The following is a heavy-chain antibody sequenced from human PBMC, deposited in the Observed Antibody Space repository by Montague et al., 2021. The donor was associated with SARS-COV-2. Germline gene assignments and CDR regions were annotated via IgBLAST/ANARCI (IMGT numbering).Heavy chain of an antibody. Sequence: CAISGDRVSSTSASWNWIRQSPSRGLEWLGRTYYRSWWRSQYPGSLESRITISGDTSKNQFSLQLNSVTPEDTAVYYCASAFYGDHWAFDVWGQGTMVTVSS. V-gene: IGHV6-1*01. CDR2: TYYRSWWRS. D-gene: IGHD3-3*02. J-gene: IGHJ3*01. CDR1: GDRVSSTSAS. CDR3: ASAFYGDHWAFDV.